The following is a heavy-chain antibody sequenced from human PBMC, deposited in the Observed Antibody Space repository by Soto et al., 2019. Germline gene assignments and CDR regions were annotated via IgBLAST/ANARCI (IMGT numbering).Heavy chain of an antibody. V-gene: IGHV1-69*01. Sequence: QVQLVQSGAEVKKPGSSVKVSCKASGGTFSSYAISWVRQAPGQGLEWMGGFIPIFGTANYAQKFQGRVTITADESTSTAYMELSSLRSEDTAVYYCARHYGSGPFYYYYYGMDVWGQGTTVTVSS. CDR3: ARHYGSGPFYYYYYGMDV. CDR1: GGTFSSYA. J-gene: IGHJ6*02. CDR2: FIPIFGTA. D-gene: IGHD3-10*01.